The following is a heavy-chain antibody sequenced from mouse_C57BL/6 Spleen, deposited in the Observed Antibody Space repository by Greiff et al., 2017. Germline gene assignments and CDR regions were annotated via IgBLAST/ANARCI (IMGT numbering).Heavy chain of an antibody. Sequence: EVKVVESGTVLARPGASVKMSCKTSGYTFTSYWMHWVKQRPGQGLEWIGAIYPGNSDTSYNQKFKGKAKLTAVTSASTAYMELSSLTNEDSAVYYCTRRSVTGSYYFDYWGQGTTLTVSS. CDR1: GYTFTSYW. V-gene: IGHV1-5*01. D-gene: IGHD4-1*01. J-gene: IGHJ2*01. CDR2: IYPGNSDT. CDR3: TRRSVTGSYYFDY.